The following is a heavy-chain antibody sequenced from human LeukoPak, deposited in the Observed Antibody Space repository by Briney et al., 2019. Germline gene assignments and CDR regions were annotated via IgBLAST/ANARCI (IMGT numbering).Heavy chain of an antibody. Sequence: SETLSLTCAVYGGSFSGYYWSWIRQPPGKGLEWIGEINHSESTNYNPSLKSRVTISVDTSKNQFSLKLGSVTAADTAVYYCAREGLSMVRGVIPKEAWGWFDPWGQGTLVTVSS. CDR1: GGSFSGYY. V-gene: IGHV4-34*01. D-gene: IGHD3-10*01. CDR3: AREGLSMVRGVIPKEAWGWFDP. CDR2: INHSEST. J-gene: IGHJ5*02.